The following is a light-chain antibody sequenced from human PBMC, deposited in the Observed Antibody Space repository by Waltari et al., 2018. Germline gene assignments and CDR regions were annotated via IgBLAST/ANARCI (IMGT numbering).Light chain of an antibody. CDR3: QSYDSSLSASV. J-gene: IGLJ3*02. CDR2: DNT. CDR1: RSNIGEGYD. Sequence: QSVLTQPPSVSGAPGQTVTIACTGSRSNIGEGYDVHWSQQLPRTAPKLVIFDNTNRPSGVPDRFSGSKSGTSASLAITGLQTDDEADYYCQSYDSSLSASVFGGGTKLTVL. V-gene: IGLV1-40*01.